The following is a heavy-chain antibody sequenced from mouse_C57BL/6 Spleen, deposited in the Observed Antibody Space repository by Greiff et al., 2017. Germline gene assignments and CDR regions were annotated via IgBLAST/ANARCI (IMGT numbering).Heavy chain of an antibody. Sequence: QVQLQQPGTELVKPGASVKLSCKASGYTFTSYWMHWVKQRPGQGLEWIGNINPSNGGTNYNEKFKSKATLTVDKSSSTAYMQLSSLTSEDAAVYYCARESPYYGSSYWYCDVWGTGTTVTVSS. CDR2: INPSNGGT. V-gene: IGHV1-53*01. CDR3: ARESPYYGSSYWYCDV. D-gene: IGHD1-1*01. J-gene: IGHJ1*03. CDR1: GYTFTSYW.